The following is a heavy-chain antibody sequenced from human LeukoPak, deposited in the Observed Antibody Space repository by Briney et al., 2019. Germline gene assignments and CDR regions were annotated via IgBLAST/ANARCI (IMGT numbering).Heavy chain of an antibody. CDR2: IYYSRST. Sequence: SQTLSLTCTVSGGSISSSSYYWGWIRQPPGKGLEWIGSIYYSRSTYYNPSVKSRGTISVDSAQTQFSPKLRDVAAADTAVYYCARRTGQAMITFGGVIVIPAYFDYWGQGTLVTVSS. J-gene: IGHJ4*02. CDR1: GGSISSSSYY. V-gene: IGHV4-39*01. D-gene: IGHD3-16*02. CDR3: ARRTGQAMITFGGVIVIPAYFDY.